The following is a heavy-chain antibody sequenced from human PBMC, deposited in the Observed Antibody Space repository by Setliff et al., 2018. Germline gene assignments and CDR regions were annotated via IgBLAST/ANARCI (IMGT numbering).Heavy chain of an antibody. D-gene: IGHD2-15*01. J-gene: IGHJ6*03. CDR3: ARAPGYCSGGSCYLGYYYYYMDV. CDR2: IYYSGTT. Sequence: SETLSLTCTVSGGSIISHYWNWIRQTPGKGLEWIGYIYYSGTTNYNPSLKSRVTISVDTSKNHFSLRLSSVTAADTAIYYCARAPGYCSGGSCYLGYYYYYMDVWGKGTTVTVSS. CDR1: GGSIISHY. V-gene: IGHV4-59*11.